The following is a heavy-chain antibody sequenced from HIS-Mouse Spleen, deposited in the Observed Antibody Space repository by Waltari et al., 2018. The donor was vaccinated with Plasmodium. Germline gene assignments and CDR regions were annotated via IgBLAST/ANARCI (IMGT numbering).Heavy chain of an antibody. V-gene: IGHV3-23*01. CDR3: AKSSKGTGELSEY. CDR2: FGVSGGST. D-gene: IGHD1-1*01. CDR1: GFTFSSYA. Sequence: EVQLLESGGGLVQPGGSLRLSCAASGFTFSSYAMSWVRQVPGEGLEWVLVFGVSGGSTYYADSVKCRFTISRDNSKNTLYLQVNSLRAEGTAVYSCAKSSKGTGELSEYWSQRTLVAVSS. J-gene: IGHJ4*02.